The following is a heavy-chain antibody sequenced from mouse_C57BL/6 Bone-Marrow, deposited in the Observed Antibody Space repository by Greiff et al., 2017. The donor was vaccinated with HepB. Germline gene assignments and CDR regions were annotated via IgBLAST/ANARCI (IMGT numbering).Heavy chain of an antibody. Sequence: QVQLQQPGAELVKPGASVKLSCKASGYTFTSYWMHWVKQRPGRGLEWIGRIDPNSGGTKYNEKFKSKATLTVDKPSSTAYMQLSSLTSEDSTVYYCARSVRAIYYYGSSSFYYAMDYWGQGTSVTVSS. CDR2: IDPNSGGT. J-gene: IGHJ4*01. V-gene: IGHV1-72*01. CDR1: GYTFTSYW. D-gene: IGHD1-1*01. CDR3: ARSVRAIYYYGSSSFYYAMDY.